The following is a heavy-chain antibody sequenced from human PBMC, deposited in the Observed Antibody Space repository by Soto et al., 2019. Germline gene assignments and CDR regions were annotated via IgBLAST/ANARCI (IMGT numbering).Heavy chain of an antibody. CDR1: GFTFSSYA. D-gene: IGHD1-1*01. CDR2: ISGSGGST. Sequence: PGGSLRLSCAASGFTFSSYAMRWVRQAPGKGLEWVSGISGSGGSTYYADSVKGRFTVSRDNSKNTVYLQMNSLSAEDTAVYYCAKKAGTTTYFYYYGLDVWGQGTTVTVCS. J-gene: IGHJ6*02. CDR3: AKKAGTTTYFYYYGLDV. V-gene: IGHV3-23*01.